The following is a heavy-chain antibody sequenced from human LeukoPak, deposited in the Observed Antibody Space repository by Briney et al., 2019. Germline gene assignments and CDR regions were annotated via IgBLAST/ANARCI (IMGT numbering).Heavy chain of an antibody. D-gene: IGHD6-19*01. Sequence: GGSLRLSCAVSGFTFTTYRMPWVRQATGKGREWVSSISSSSGYVYYADSVRGRFTISRDNSKNTLYLQMDSLRAEDTAVYYCARERVSSGWYYFDYWGQGTLVTVSS. J-gene: IGHJ4*02. CDR1: GFTFTTYR. CDR2: ISSSSGYV. CDR3: ARERVSSGWYYFDY. V-gene: IGHV3-21*01.